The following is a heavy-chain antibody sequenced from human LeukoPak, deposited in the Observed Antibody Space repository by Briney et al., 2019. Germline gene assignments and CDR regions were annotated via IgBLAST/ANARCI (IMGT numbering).Heavy chain of an antibody. Sequence: SETLSLTCTVSGGSISSTSYCWGWIRQPPGKGLEWIGSICYSGTTYYNPSLKSRVTVSVDTSKSQFSLKLSSVTAADTAVYYCASQRGYNYGYVDYWGQGTLVTVSS. CDR1: GGSISSTSYC. CDR3: ASQRGYNYGYVDY. CDR2: ICYSGTT. D-gene: IGHD5-18*01. V-gene: IGHV4-39*01. J-gene: IGHJ4*02.